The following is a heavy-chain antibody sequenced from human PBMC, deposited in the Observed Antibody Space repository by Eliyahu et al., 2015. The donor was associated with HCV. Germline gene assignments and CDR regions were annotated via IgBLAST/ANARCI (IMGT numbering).Heavy chain of an antibody. Sequence: EVQLLESGGGLVQPGGSLRLSCAASGFTFXSYAXSWVRXXPGKGLEWVXAISGXGGSTYYADSVKGRFTISRDNSKNTLYLQMNSLRAEDTAVYYCANIDFAYYYYYGMDVWGKGTTVTVSS. CDR3: ANIDFAYYYYYGMDV. J-gene: IGHJ6*04. CDR2: ISGXGGST. CDR1: GFTFXSYA. V-gene: IGHV3-23*01. D-gene: IGHD2/OR15-2a*01.